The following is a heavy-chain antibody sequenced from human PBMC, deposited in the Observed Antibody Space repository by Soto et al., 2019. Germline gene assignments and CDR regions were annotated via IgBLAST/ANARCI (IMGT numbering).Heavy chain of an antibody. J-gene: IGHJ4*02. CDR1: GFTFSSYA. CDR2: ISSNGGST. D-gene: IGHD1-1*01. Sequence: AGGSLRLSFAASGFTFSSYAMHWVRQAPGKGLEYVSAISSNGGSTYYANSVKGRFTVSRDNAKNSLYLEMNSLRADDTAVYYCASLLGSVTTFDNWGQGTLVTISS. CDR3: ASLLGSVTTFDN. V-gene: IGHV3-64*01.